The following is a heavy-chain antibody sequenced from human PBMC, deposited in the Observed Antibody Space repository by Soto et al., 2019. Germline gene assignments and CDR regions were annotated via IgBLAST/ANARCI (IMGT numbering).Heavy chain of an antibody. D-gene: IGHD3-22*01. Sequence: SETLSLTFTVSGGSIRNGYHCAWIRQPPGMRLEWVASIFHTGTTYYNPSLTSRVTISVDTSKNQFSLRLSSVIAADTAVYCCARDYHYYDSSGYYLFFDYWGQGTLVTVSS. CDR3: ARDYHYYDSSGYYLFFDY. J-gene: IGHJ4*02. CDR1: GGSIRNGYH. V-gene: IGHV4-38-2*02. CDR2: IFHTGTT.